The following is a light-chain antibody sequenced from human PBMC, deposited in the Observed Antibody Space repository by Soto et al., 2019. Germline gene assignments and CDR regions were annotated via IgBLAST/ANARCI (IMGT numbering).Light chain of an antibody. V-gene: IGKV1-5*01. Sequence: DIQMTQSPSTLSASVGDRVTITCRAIQSISSWLAWYQQKPGKAPKLLIYDASSLESGVPSRFSGSGSGTEFTLTISSMQPDDFANYYCQQYNSYPLTFGGGTKVDIK. CDR3: QQYNSYPLT. CDR2: DAS. J-gene: IGKJ4*01. CDR1: QSISSW.